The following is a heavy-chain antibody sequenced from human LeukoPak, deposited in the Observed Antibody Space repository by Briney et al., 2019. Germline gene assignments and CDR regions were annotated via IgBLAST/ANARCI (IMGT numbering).Heavy chain of an antibody. Sequence: GESLKISCKGSGYSFTSYWIGWVRQMPGKGLEWMGITYPGDSDTRYSPSFQGQVTISADKSISTAYLQWSSLKASDTAMYYCARHGILTGSIGNWFDPWGQGTLVTVSS. CDR2: TYPGDSDT. V-gene: IGHV5-51*01. CDR3: ARHGILTGSIGNWFDP. D-gene: IGHD3-9*01. CDR1: GYSFTSYW. J-gene: IGHJ5*02.